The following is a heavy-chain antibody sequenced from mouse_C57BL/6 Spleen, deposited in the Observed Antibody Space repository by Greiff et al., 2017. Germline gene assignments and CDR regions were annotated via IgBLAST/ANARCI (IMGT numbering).Heavy chain of an antibody. J-gene: IGHJ2*01. Sequence: EVQLVESGEGLVKPGGSLKLSCAASGFTFSSYAMSWVRQTTEKRLEWVAYISSGGDYIYYADTVKGRFTISRDNARNTLYLQMSSLKSEDTAMYYCTRDGNLYYFDYWGQGTTLTVSS. D-gene: IGHD2-1*01. CDR1: GFTFSSYA. V-gene: IGHV5-9-1*02. CDR3: TRDGNLYYFDY. CDR2: ISSGGDYI.